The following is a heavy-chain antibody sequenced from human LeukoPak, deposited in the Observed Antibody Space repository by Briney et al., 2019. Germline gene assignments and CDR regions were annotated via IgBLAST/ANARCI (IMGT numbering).Heavy chain of an antibody. CDR3: ARSAIVPGDDY. CDR2: IYSGGST. J-gene: IGHJ4*02. Sequence: GGSLRLSCAASGFTVSSNYMSWVRQAREEGVEWVSVIYSGGSTYYADSVQGRFTISRDNSKNTLYLQMNSLRAEDTAVYYCARSAIVPGDDYWGQGTLVTVSS. D-gene: IGHD1-26*01. V-gene: IGHV3-66*02. CDR1: GFTVSSNY.